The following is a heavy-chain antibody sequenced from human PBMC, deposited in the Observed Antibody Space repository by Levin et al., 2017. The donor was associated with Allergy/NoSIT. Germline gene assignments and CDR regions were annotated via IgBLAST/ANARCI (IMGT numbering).Heavy chain of an antibody. V-gene: IGHV3-9*01. CDR2: ISWNSGSI. CDR3: AKDNYYDSSGYYYA. D-gene: IGHD3-22*01. CDR1: GFTFDDYA. J-gene: IGHJ5*02. Sequence: SLKISCAASGFTFDDYAMHWVRQAPGKGLEWVSGISWNSGSIGYADSVKGRFTISRDNAKNSLYLQMNSLRAEDTALYYCAKDNYYDSSGYYYAWGQGTLVTVSS.